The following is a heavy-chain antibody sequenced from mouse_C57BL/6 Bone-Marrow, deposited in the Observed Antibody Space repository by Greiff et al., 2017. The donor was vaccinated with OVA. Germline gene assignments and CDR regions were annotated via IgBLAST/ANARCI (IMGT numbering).Heavy chain of an antibody. J-gene: IGHJ3*01. CDR3: ARDWDYGSTY. Sequence: DVKLVESGGGLVKPGGSLKLSCAASGFTFSDYGMHWVRQAPEKGLEWVAYISSGSSTIYYADTVKGRFTISRDNAKNTLFLQMTSLRSEDTAMYYCARDWDYGSTYWGQVTLVTVSA. D-gene: IGHD1-1*01. V-gene: IGHV5-17*01. CDR2: ISSGSSTI. CDR1: GFTFSDYG.